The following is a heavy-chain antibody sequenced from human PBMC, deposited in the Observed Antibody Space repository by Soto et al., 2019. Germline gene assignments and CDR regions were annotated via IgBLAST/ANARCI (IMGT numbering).Heavy chain of an antibody. CDR1: GFTFSNHG. V-gene: IGHV3-30*03. CDR3: ARDKGSDAPIDM. CDR2: ISYDGNEK. Sequence: GGSLRLSCEASGFTFSNHGIHWIRQAPGKGLDWVADISYDGNEKFYADSVKGRFTISRDNSKSTLDLQMSSLRVEDTAVYYCARDKGSDAPIDMWGQGTMVTVSS. D-gene: IGHD3-10*01. J-gene: IGHJ3*02.